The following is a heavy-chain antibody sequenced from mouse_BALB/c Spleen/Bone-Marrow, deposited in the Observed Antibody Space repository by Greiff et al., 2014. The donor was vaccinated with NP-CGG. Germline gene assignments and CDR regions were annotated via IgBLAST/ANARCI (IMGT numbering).Heavy chain of an antibody. J-gene: IGHJ4*01. D-gene: IGHD1-1*01. CDR2: IYPGDGDA. V-gene: IGHV1-87*01. Sequence: VQLQQSGAELARPGASVKLSCKASGYTFTSYWMQWVKQRPGQGLEWIGTIYPGDGDARYTQKFKGKATLTADKSSSTAYMQLSSLASEDSAVYYCARNYYYASSWSAMDYWGQGTSVTASS. CDR1: GYTFTSYW. CDR3: ARNYYYASSWSAMDY.